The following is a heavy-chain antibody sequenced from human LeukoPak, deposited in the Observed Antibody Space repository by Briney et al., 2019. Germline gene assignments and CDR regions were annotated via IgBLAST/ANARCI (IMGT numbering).Heavy chain of an antibody. J-gene: IGHJ4*02. V-gene: IGHV3-74*01. CDR1: GFTFSSYW. D-gene: IGHD6-19*01. CDR3: AKDNRRHYTSGPNPDSLH. CDR2: INSDGSST. Sequence: GGSLRLSCAASGFTFSSYWMHWVRQAPGKGLVWVSRINSDGSSTSYADSVKGRFTISRDNAKNSLYLQMDSLRVEDTAFYYCAKDNRRHYTSGPNPDSLHWGQGALVTVSS.